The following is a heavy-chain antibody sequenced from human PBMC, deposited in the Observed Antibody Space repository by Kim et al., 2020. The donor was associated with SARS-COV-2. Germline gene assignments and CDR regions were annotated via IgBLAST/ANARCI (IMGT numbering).Heavy chain of an antibody. J-gene: IGHJ4*02. CDR2: ISYDGSNK. Sequence: GGSLRLSCAASGFTFSSYGMHWVRQAPGKGLEWVAVISYDGSNKYYADSVKGRFTISRDNSKNTLYLQMNSLRAEDTAVYYCAKDRFSDSGYDFPFDYWGQGTLVTVSS. V-gene: IGHV3-30*18. D-gene: IGHD5-12*01. CDR1: GFTFSSYG. CDR3: AKDRFSDSGYDFPFDY.